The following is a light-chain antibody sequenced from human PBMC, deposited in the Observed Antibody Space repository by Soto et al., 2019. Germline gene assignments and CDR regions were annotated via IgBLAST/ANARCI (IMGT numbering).Light chain of an antibody. V-gene: IGKV1-5*03. Sequence: DIRMTQSPSTLSASVGDRVSITCRASQSISSWLAWYQQKPGKAPKLLIFKASTLESGVPSRFSGSGSGTEFTLTIGCLQPDDFATYYCQQYNNYSPLTFGGGTKVEIK. J-gene: IGKJ4*01. CDR3: QQYNNYSPLT. CDR2: KAS. CDR1: QSISSW.